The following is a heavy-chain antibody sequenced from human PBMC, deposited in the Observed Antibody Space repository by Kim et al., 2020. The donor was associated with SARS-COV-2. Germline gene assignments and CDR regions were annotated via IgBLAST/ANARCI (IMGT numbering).Heavy chain of an antibody. CDR3: ARWDYSKSWFDP. CDR2: IIPIFGTA. J-gene: IGHJ5*02. V-gene: IGHV1-69*13. Sequence: SVKVSCKASGGTFSSYAISWVRQAPGQGLEWMGGIIPIFGTANYAQKFQGRVTITADESTSTAYMELSSLRSEDTAVYYCARWDYSKSWFDPWGQGTLVTVSS. CDR1: GGTFSSYA. D-gene: IGHD4-4*01.